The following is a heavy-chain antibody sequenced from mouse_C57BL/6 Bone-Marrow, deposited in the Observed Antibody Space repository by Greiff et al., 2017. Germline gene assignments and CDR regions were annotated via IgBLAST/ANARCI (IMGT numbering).Heavy chain of an antibody. V-gene: IGHV1-81*01. D-gene: IGHD4-1*01. CDR1: GYTFTSYG. CDR2: IYPRSGNT. J-gene: IGHJ2*01. Sequence: VQLQQSGAELARPGASVKLSCKASGYTFTSYGISWVKQRPGQGLEWIGKIYPRSGNTYYNEKFKGKATLTADKSSSTAYMELRSLTSEDSAVYFCARSLNWYYFDYWGQGTTLTVSS. CDR3: ARSLNWYYFDY.